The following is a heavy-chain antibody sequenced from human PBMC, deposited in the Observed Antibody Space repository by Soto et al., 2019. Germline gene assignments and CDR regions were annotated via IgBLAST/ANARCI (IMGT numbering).Heavy chain of an antibody. J-gene: IGHJ5*02. Sequence: SETLSLTCTVSGGSISSGGYYWSWIRQHPGKGLEWIGYIYYSGSTYYNPSLKSRVTISVDTSKNQFSLKLSSVTAADTAVYYCARNRNWNYAWFDHWGQGTLVTVSS. CDR3: ARNRNWNYAWFDH. D-gene: IGHD1-7*01. CDR1: GGSISSGGYY. V-gene: IGHV4-31*03. CDR2: IYYSGST.